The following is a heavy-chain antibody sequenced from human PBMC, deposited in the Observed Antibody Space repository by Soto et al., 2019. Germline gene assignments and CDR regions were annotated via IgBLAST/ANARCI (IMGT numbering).Heavy chain of an antibody. V-gene: IGHV1-69*13. Sequence: ASVKVSCKASGGTFSSYRINWVRQAPGQGLEWVGGIVPIYRTADYAQKFQGRVTITADESARTAYMELRSLTSQDTAVYYCVRDSGAKLSSSWGQGTQVTVSS. D-gene: IGHD6-13*01. CDR2: IVPIYRTA. J-gene: IGHJ4*02. CDR3: VRDSGAKLSSS. CDR1: GGTFSSYR.